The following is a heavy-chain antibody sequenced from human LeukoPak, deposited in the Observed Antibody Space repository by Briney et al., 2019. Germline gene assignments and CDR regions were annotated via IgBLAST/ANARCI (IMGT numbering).Heavy chain of an antibody. CDR1: GGTFSSYG. CDR2: INPNSGGT. V-gene: IGHV1-2*02. J-gene: IGHJ3*02. CDR3: ARSYSSSWYDMSAFDI. D-gene: IGHD6-13*01. Sequence: ASVKVSCKASGGTFSSYGISWVRQAPGQGLEWMGWINPNSGGTNYAQKFQGRVTMTRDTSISTAYMELSRLRSDDTAVYYCARSYSSSWYDMSAFDIWGQGTMVTVSS.